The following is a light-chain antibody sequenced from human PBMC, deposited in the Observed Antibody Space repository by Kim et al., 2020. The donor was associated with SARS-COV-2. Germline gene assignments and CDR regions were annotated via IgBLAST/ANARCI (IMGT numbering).Light chain of an antibody. J-gene: IGKJ4*01. CDR2: KAS. Sequence: APVGDRVNITCRASQSTVVWLAWYQQKPGKAPKLVIYKASSLESGVPSRFSGSGSWTEFTLTISSLHPDDLGTYFCQQYSNYPLTFGGGTKVDIK. CDR1: QSTVVW. V-gene: IGKV1-5*03. CDR3: QQYSNYPLT.